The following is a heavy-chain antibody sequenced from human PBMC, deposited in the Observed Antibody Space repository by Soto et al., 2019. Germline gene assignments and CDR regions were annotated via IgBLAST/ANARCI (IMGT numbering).Heavy chain of an antibody. J-gene: IGHJ3*02. D-gene: IGHD1-26*01. V-gene: IGHV1-69*01. Sequence: QMQLVQSGTEVKTPGSSVKVSCRASGNILSSRAVSWVRQAPGQGLEWMGGIIVHYGTANYAQNFQGRVTITADESTRTAYLELSSLRPNDTAMYYCARDREATLLSFDIWGQGTMVSVSP. CDR3: ARDREATLLSFDI. CDR1: GNILSSRA. CDR2: IIVHYGTA.